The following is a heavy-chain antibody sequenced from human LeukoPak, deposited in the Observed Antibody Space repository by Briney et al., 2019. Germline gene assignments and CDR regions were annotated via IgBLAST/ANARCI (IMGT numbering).Heavy chain of an antibody. V-gene: IGHV3-23*01. CDR2: ISGGGGST. Sequence: GGSLRLSCAASGFTFSGYAMSWVRQAPGKGLEWVSAISGGGGSTYYADSVKGRFTISRDNSKNTLYLQMNSLRAEDTAVYYCAKDPPYYDSSGYPSGYFDYWGQGTLVTVSS. CDR3: AKDPPYYDSSGYPSGYFDY. J-gene: IGHJ4*02. D-gene: IGHD3-22*01. CDR1: GFTFSGYA.